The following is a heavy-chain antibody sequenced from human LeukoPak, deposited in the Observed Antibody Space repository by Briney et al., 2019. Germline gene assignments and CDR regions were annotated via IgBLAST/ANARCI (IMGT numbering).Heavy chain of an antibody. CDR1: GYTFTGYY. CDR2: INPNSGGT. CDR3: ARGREVVRGVIRPFDY. J-gene: IGHJ4*02. Sequence: GAAVKDSCKASGYTFTGYYMHWVRQAPGQGLEWMGWINPNSGGTNYAQKFQGRVTMTRDTSISTAYMELSRLRSDDTAVYYCARGREVVRGVIRPFDYWGQGTLVTVSS. D-gene: IGHD3-10*01. V-gene: IGHV1-2*02.